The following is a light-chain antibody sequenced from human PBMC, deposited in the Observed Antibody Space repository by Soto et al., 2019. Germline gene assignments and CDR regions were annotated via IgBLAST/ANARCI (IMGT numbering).Light chain of an antibody. CDR1: QSVSSS. CDR3: QQYGSSPPWT. V-gene: IGKV3-15*01. CDR2: GAS. J-gene: IGKJ1*01. Sequence: EIVMTQSPATLSVSPGERATLTCRASQSVSSSLAWYQQKPGQAPRLLIYGASTRATGIPARFSGSRSGTEFTLTISSLQSEDFAVYYCQQYGSSPPWTFGQGTKVEIK.